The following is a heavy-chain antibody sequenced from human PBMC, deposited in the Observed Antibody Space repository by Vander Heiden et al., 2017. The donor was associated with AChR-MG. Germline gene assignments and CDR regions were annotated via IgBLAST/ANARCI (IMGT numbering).Heavy chain of an antibody. V-gene: IGHV4-39*01. D-gene: IGHD3-10*01. CDR3: ATFGGGQRYDWEPACFDN. Sequence: QLQLQESGPGLVKPSATLSLTCSVFGGSIRSSSFYWGWVRQPPGKGLEWIGSIYYSGSPYYNPSLKSRLTISLDASKSQFSLKLTSVTAADTAVYYCATFGGGQRYDWEPACFDNWGQGTMVTVSS. J-gene: IGHJ3*02. CDR1: GGSIRSSSFY. CDR2: IYYSGSP.